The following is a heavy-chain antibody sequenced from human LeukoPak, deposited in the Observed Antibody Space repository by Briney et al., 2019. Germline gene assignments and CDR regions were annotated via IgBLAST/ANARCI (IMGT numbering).Heavy chain of an antibody. D-gene: IGHD4-23*01. CDR3: AKDPHVYGGNSFSYYFDY. CDR2: ISGSGGST. CDR1: GFTFSSYA. Sequence: GGSLRLSCAASGFTFSSYAMSWVRQAPGKGLEWVSAISGSGGSTYYADSVKGRFTISRDNSKNTLYPQMNSLRAEDTAVYYCAKDPHVYGGNSFSYYFDYWGQGTLVTVSS. V-gene: IGHV3-23*01. J-gene: IGHJ4*02.